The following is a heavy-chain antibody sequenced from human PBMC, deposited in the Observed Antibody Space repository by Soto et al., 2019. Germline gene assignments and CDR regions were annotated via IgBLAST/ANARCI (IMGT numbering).Heavy chain of an antibody. CDR3: AREGTYSSGWHH. V-gene: IGHV4-34*01. Sequence: QVQLQQWGAGLLKPSETLSLTCAVYGGSFSGYYWSWIRQPPGKGLEWIGEINHSGSTNYNPSLKSRVTISVDTSKNQFSLKLSSVTAADTAVYDCAREGTYSSGWHHWGQGTLVTVSS. CDR2: INHSGST. J-gene: IGHJ4*02. CDR1: GGSFSGYY. D-gene: IGHD6-19*01.